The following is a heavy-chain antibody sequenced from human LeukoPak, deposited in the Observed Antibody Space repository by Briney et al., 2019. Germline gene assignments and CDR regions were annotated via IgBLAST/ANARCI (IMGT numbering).Heavy chain of an antibody. CDR1: GFTVSSNY. V-gene: IGHV3-66*01. D-gene: IGHD2-15*01. CDR2: IYSGGSS. J-gene: IGHJ6*02. Sequence: GGSLRLSCAASGFTVSSNYMNWIRQAPGKGLEWVSVIYSGGSSYYADSVKGRFTISRDNSKNTLYLQMNSLRAEDTAVYYCAREGCSGVSCYPAHYGMDVWGQGTAVTVSS. CDR3: AREGCSGVSCYPAHYGMDV.